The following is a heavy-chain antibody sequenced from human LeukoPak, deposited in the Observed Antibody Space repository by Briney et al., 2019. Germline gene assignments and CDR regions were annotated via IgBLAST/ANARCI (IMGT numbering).Heavy chain of an antibody. CDR2: ISSSSSYI. J-gene: IGHJ4*02. D-gene: IGHD3-3*01. V-gene: IGHV3-21*04. CDR3: AKGLGVVIDFLVFDN. Sequence: GGSLRLSCAASGFTFSSYSMNWVRQAPGKGLEWVSSISSSSSYIYYADSVKGRFTISRDNAKNSLYLQMNSLRAEDTAIYYCAKGLGVVIDFLVFDNWGQGTLVTVSS. CDR1: GFTFSSYS.